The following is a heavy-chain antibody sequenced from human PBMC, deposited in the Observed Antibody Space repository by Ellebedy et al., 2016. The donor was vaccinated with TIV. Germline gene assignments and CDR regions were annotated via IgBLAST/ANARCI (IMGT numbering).Heavy chain of an antibody. Sequence: GESLKISCVVSGFTFSTYSMTWVRQAPGKGLEWVSGIFAGGGGISYADSVKGRFTISRDNSKSTVDLEVKSLRPDDTAVYYCAKDRISGDGYWVFDQWGQGTLVTVSS. D-gene: IGHD5-18*01. J-gene: IGHJ4*02. CDR2: IFAGGGGI. V-gene: IGHV3-23*01. CDR1: GFTFSTYS. CDR3: AKDRISGDGYWVFDQ.